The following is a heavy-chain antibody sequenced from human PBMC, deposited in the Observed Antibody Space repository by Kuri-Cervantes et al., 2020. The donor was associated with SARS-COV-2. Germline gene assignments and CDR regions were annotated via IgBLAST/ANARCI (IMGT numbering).Heavy chain of an antibody. J-gene: IGHJ4*02. CDR3: ARQGFSKGGYFDY. Sequence: ESLKISCTVSGGSISSYYWSWIRQPAGKGLEWIGRIYTSGSTNYNPSLKSRVTISVDTSKNQFSLKLSSVTAADTAVYYCARQGFSKGGYFDYWGQGTLVTVSS. CDR1: GGSISSYY. CDR2: IYTSGST. V-gene: IGHV4-4*07. D-gene: IGHD3-3*01.